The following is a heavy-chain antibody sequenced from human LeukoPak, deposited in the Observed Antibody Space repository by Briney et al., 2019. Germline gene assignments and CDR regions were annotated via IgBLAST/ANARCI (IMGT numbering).Heavy chain of an antibody. D-gene: IGHD6-13*01. J-gene: IGHJ4*02. CDR1: GFTFSSYS. CDR3: ARGGASSSWFIDY. Sequence: GGSLRLSCAASGFTFSSYSMNWVRQAPGKGLEWVSYISSSSSTIYYADSVKGRFTISRDNAKNSLYLQMNSLRAEDTVVYYCARGGASSSWFIDYWGQGTLVTVSS. CDR2: ISSSSSTI. V-gene: IGHV3-48*01.